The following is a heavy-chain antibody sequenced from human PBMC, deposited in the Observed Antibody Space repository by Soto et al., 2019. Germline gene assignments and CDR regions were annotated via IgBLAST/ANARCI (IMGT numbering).Heavy chain of an antibody. D-gene: IGHD6-13*01. CDR3: AHSDPHEYSSSWYWGEWFDP. J-gene: IGHJ5*02. V-gene: IGHV2-5*02. CDR1: GFSLSTSGVG. CDR2: IYWDDDK. Sequence: SGPTLVNPTQTLTLTCTFSGFSLSTSGVGVGWIRQPPGKALEWLALIYWDDDKRYSPSLKSRLTITKDTSKNQVVLTMTNMDPVDTATYYCAHSDPHEYSSSWYWGEWFDPWGQGTLVTVSS.